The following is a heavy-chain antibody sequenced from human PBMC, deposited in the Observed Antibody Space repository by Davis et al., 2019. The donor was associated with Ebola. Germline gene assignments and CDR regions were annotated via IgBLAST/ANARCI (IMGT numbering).Heavy chain of an antibody. CDR2: VSGTGGGT. CDR3: ARDGEYCTNGICSTYFDN. Sequence: GGSLRLSCVASGFTFSSYAMSWVRQAPGKGLEWVSAVSGTGGGTYYADFVKGRFTLSRDNFKNTLYLQMNSLRAEDTAVYYCARDGEYCTNGICSTYFDNWGQGTLITVSS. D-gene: IGHD2-8*01. CDR1: GFTFSSYA. J-gene: IGHJ4*02. V-gene: IGHV3-23*01.